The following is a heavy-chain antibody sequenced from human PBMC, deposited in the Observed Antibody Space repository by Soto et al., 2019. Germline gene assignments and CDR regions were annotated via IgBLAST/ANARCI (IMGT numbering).Heavy chain of an antibody. Sequence: SETLSLTCTVSGGSITSYYWSWIRQPPGKGLEWIGYIHNSGNTNYNPSLKSRVTISVDTSKNQFSLKLSSVTAADTAVYYCARTGYSSGFYYFDHWGQGTLVTVSS. D-gene: IGHD6-19*01. V-gene: IGHV4-59*01. CDR3: ARTGYSSGFYYFDH. J-gene: IGHJ4*02. CDR2: IHNSGNT. CDR1: GGSITSYY.